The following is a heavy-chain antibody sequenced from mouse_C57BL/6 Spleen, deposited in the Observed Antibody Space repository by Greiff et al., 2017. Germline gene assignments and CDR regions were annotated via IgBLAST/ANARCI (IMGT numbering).Heavy chain of an antibody. J-gene: IGHJ3*01. D-gene: IGHD3-1*01. CDR2: IYPGSGNT. CDR1: GYTFTDYY. Sequence: QVHVKQSGAELVRPGASVKLSCKASGYTFTDYYINWVKQRPGQGLEWIARIYPGSGNTYYNEKFKGKATLTAEKSSSTAYMQLSSLTSEDSAVYFCAREGIGYQGFAYWGQGTLVTVSA. CDR3: AREGIGYQGFAY. V-gene: IGHV1-76*01.